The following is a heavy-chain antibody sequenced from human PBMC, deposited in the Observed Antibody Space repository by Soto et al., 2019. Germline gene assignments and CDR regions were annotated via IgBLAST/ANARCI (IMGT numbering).Heavy chain of an antibody. CDR3: ARQVAAPCSYLCFDP. CDR1: GGSISSSRSY. V-gene: IGHV4-39*01. CDR2: SLYAGNT. D-gene: IGHD6-6*01. J-gene: IGHJ5*02. Sequence: QLQLQESGPGLVKPSETLSLTCNVSGGSISSSRSYWAWFRQPPGKELEWTENSLYAGNTYYNTSLKSPVAVSVASSKSLVSLKRDSWIAADTAFYYCARQVAAPCSYLCFDPWCQGTLVSVSS.